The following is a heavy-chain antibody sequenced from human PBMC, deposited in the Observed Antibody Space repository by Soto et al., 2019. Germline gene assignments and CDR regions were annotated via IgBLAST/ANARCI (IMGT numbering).Heavy chain of an antibody. Sequence: GGSLRLSCAASGFTFSSYAMSWVRQAPGKGLEWVSAISGSGGSTYYADSVKGRFTISRDNSKNTLYLQMNSLRAEDTAVYYCAKAFFWRTNLGYYYGSGSYSNPQGGFDPWGQGTLVTVSS. CDR1: GFTFSSYA. CDR3: AKAFFWRTNLGYYYGSGSYSNPQGGFDP. J-gene: IGHJ5*02. V-gene: IGHV3-23*01. CDR2: ISGSGGST. D-gene: IGHD3-10*01.